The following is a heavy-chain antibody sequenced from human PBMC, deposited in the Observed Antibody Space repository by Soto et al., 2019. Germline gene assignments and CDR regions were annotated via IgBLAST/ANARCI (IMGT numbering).Heavy chain of an antibody. V-gene: IGHV3-73*01. CDR3: TTEPGHY. J-gene: IGHJ4*02. CDR2: IRTKVNSYAT. Sequence: EVQLVESGGGLVQPGGSLKLSCAASGFTFSGSAMHWVRQASGKGLEWVGRIRTKVNSYATTYGASVKGRFTISRDDSTNTTYLQMTSLKTEDTAVYYCTTEPGHYWGQGTLVTVSS. D-gene: IGHD3-10*01. CDR1: GFTFSGSA.